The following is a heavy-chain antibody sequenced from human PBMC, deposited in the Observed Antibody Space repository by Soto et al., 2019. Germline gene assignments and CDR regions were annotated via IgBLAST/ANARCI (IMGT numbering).Heavy chain of an antibody. D-gene: IGHD6-13*01. CDR3: ARVIATAVHWFDP. J-gene: IGHJ5*02. V-gene: IGHV4-30-2*01. CDR2: IYHSGST. CDR1: GGSISSGGYS. Sequence: SETLSLTCAVSGGSISSGGYSWSWIRQPPGKGLEWIGEIYHSGSTNYNPSLKSRVTISVDKSKNQFSLKLSSVTAADTAVYYCARVIATAVHWFDPWGQGTLVTVSS.